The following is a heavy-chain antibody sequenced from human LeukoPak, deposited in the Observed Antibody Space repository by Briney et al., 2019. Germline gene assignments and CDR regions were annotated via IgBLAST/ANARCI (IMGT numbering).Heavy chain of an antibody. J-gene: IGHJ4*02. CDR1: GGSFSGYY. CDR3: ARRSTVGRMGY. D-gene: IGHD4-23*01. V-gene: IGHV4-34*01. Sequence: PSETLSLTCAVYGGSFSGYYWSWIRQPPGKGLEWIGEINHSGSTNYNPSLKSRVTISVDTSKNQFSLKLSSVIAADTAVYYCARRSTVGRMGYWGQGTLLTVSS. CDR2: INHSGST.